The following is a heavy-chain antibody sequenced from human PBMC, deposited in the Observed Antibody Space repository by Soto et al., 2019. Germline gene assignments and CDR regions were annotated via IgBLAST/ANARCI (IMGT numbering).Heavy chain of an antibody. D-gene: IGHD6-13*01. J-gene: IGHJ4*02. Sequence: QVQLVQSGAEVKKPGSSVKVSCKASGGTFSSYTISWVRQAPGQGLEWMGRIIPILGIANYAQKFQGRVTITADKSTSPAYMELSSLRSEDTAVYYCARDSGVAAAGPIDYWGQGTLVTVSS. CDR1: GGTFSSYT. CDR2: IIPILGIA. CDR3: ARDSGVAAAGPIDY. V-gene: IGHV1-69*08.